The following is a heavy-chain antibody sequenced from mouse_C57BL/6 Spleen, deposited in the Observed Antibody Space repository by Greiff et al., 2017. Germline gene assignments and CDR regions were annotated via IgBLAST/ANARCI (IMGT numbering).Heavy chain of an antibody. CDR2: INPNNGGT. CDR3: SRSLITTVVSTDY. CDR1: GYTFTDYN. V-gene: IGHV1-22*01. D-gene: IGHD1-1*01. J-gene: IGHJ2*01. Sequence: EVQLQQSGPELVKPGASVKMSCKASGYTFTDYNMHWVKQSHGKSLEWIGYINPNNGGTSYNQKFKGKATVTVNKSSSTAYMEIRSLTSEDSAVYYGSRSLITTVVSTDYWGQGTTLTVSS.